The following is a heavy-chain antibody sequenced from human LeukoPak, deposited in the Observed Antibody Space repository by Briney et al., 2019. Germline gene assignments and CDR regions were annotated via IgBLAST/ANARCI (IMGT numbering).Heavy chain of an antibody. CDR1: GYIFTSYY. Sequence: ASVKVSCKASGYIFTSYYIHWVRQAPGQGLEWMGIINPSGGNTNYAQKFQGRVTMTRDTSTSTAYMELRSLRSDDTAVYYCARAAAGGGSSWYIYWGQGTLVTVSS. CDR2: INPSGGNT. D-gene: IGHD6-13*01. J-gene: IGHJ4*02. CDR3: ARAAAGGGSSWYIY. V-gene: IGHV1-46*01.